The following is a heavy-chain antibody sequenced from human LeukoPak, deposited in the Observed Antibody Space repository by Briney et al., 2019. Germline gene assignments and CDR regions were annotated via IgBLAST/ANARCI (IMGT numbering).Heavy chain of an antibody. CDR3: ARWAGYCSSTSCQIGDY. CDR2: ISSSSSTI. J-gene: IGHJ4*02. Sequence: GGSLRLSCAASGFTFSSYSMNWVRQAPGKGLEWVSYISSSSSTIYYADSVKGRFTISRDNAKNSLYLQMNSLRAEDTAVYYCARWAGYCSSTSCQIGDYWGQGTLVTVSS. CDR1: GFTFSSYS. D-gene: IGHD2-2*01. V-gene: IGHV3-48*04.